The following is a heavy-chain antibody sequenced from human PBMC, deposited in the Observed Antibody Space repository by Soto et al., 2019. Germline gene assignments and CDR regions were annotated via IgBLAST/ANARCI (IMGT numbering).Heavy chain of an antibody. V-gene: IGHV3-23*01. CDR3: AKNWDTTFSSSSH. Sequence: EVQLLESGGGLVQPGGSLRLSCAASGFPFSTYPMTWVRQAPGKGLEWVSAISGSGGSTYYADSVKGRFTISRDKSKNTLFLQMNSLRAEDTAVYYCAKNWDTTFSSSSHWGQGTLVTVSS. CDR2: ISGSGGST. D-gene: IGHD6-6*01. CDR1: GFPFSTYP. J-gene: IGHJ4*02.